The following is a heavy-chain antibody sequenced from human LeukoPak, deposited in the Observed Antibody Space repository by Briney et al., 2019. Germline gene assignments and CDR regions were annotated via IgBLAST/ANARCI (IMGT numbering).Heavy chain of an antibody. D-gene: IGHD3-9*01. Sequence: GGSLRLSCAASGFTFSSYGMHWFRQAPGKGLEWVAVISYDGSNKYYADSVKGRFTISRDNSKNTLYLQMNSLRAEDTAVYYCAKDVSPKTGWSVPDIWGQGTMVTVSS. V-gene: IGHV3-30*18. CDR2: ISYDGSNK. J-gene: IGHJ3*02. CDR3: AKDVSPKTGWSVPDI. CDR1: GFTFSSYG.